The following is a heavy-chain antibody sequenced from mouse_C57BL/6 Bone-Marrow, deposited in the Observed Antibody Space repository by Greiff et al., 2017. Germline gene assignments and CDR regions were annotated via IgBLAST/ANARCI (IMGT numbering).Heavy chain of an antibody. J-gene: IGHJ4*01. Sequence: VKLMESGAELARPGASVKLSCKASGYTFTSYGISWVKQRTGQGLEWIGEIYPRSGNTYYNEKFKGKATLTADKSSSTAYMELRSLTSEYSAVYFCARRSYYYGSSLYYYAMDYWGQGTSVTVSS. V-gene: IGHV1-81*01. D-gene: IGHD1-1*01. CDR2: IYPRSGNT. CDR3: ARRSYYYGSSLYYYAMDY. CDR1: GYTFTSYG.